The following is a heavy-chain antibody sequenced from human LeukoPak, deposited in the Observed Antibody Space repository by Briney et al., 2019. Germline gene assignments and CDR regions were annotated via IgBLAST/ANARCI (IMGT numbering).Heavy chain of an antibody. CDR2: IWYDGSNK. CDR1: GFTFSSYS. CDR3: ARKKRVDTDSIMVYYYYAMDV. J-gene: IGHJ6*02. V-gene: IGHV3-33*01. Sequence: PGGSLRLSCAASGFTFSSYSMHWVRQAPGKGLEWVAVIWYDGSNKYYADSVKGRFTISRDNSKKTLYLQMNSLRAEDTAVYYCARKKRVDTDSIMVYYYYAMDVWGQGTTVTVSS. D-gene: IGHD5-18*01.